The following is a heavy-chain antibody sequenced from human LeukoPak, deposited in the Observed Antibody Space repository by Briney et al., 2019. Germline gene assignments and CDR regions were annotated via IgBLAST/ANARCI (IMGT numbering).Heavy chain of an antibody. CDR1: GFTFSNLA. CDR3: AEDARRSSGWYFFDH. Sequence: GGSLRLSCVASGFTFSNLAMGWVRQAPGKGLEWVSVISDSGGTTYYADSVKGRFTISRDNSRNTLYLQMNSLRVEDTAIYYCAEDARRSSGWYFFDHWGQGTLVTVSS. CDR2: ISDSGGTT. J-gene: IGHJ4*02. V-gene: IGHV3-23*01. D-gene: IGHD6-19*01.